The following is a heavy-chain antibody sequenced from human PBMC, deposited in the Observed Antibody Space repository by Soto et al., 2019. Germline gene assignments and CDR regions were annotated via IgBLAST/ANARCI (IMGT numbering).Heavy chain of an antibody. CDR2: ISASGSTI. V-gene: IGHV3-11*01. J-gene: IGHJ6*02. D-gene: IGHD6-25*01. Sequence: GGSLRLSCAASGFTFSDYYMSWIRQVPGKGLEWISYISASGSTIYYADSVKGRFTISRDNAKNSLYLQMSSLRAEDTAVFYCVRERGAARGYYYGMDVWGQGTTVTVSS. CDR1: GFTFSDYY. CDR3: VRERGAARGYYYGMDV.